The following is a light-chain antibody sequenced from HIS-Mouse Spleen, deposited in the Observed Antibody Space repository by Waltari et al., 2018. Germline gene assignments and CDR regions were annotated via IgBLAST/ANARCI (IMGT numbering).Light chain of an antibody. V-gene: IGLV2-8*01. CDR1: SSDGGGLNQ. CDR2: EVS. CDR3: SSYAGSNNYV. J-gene: IGLJ1*01. Sequence: QSALTQPPSASGSPGQSVTISCTGTSSDGGGLNQVSWYQQHPGKAPKLMIYEVSKRPSGVPDRFSGSKSGNTASLTVSGLQAEDEADYYCSSYAGSNNYVFGTGTKVTVL.